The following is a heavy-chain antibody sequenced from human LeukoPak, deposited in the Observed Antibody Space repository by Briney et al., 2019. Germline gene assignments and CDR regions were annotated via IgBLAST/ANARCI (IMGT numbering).Heavy chain of an antibody. Sequence: GGSLRLSCAASGVSFSDYAMRWVRQAPGKGLEWVSSTGDETYYADSVKGRFTISRENAKNSLYLQMNTLRDGDTALYYCVRGGIRVSGIDAFDIWGQGTMVTVSS. CDR1: GVSFSDYA. V-gene: IGHV3-23*01. D-gene: IGHD5/OR15-5a*01. J-gene: IGHJ3*02. CDR2: STGDET. CDR3: VRGGIRVSGIDAFDI.